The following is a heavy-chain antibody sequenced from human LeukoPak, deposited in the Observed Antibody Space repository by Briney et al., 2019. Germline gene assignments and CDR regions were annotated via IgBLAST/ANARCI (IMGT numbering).Heavy chain of an antibody. CDR1: GFTFSSYG. Sequence: GGSLRLSCAASGFTFSSYGMHWVRPAPGKGLEWVAVISYDGTNKYYADSVRGRFTISRDNSKNTLYLQMNSLRAEDTAVYYCAKGLDSRRELAPFDYWGQGTLVTVSS. V-gene: IGHV3-30*18. D-gene: IGHD1-26*01. CDR2: ISYDGTNK. CDR3: AKGLDSRRELAPFDY. J-gene: IGHJ4*02.